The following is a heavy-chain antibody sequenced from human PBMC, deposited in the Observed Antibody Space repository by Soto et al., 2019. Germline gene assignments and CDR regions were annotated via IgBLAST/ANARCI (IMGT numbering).Heavy chain of an antibody. Sequence: SETFRLTCTVSGGSLSRYYWSWIRQPPGKGLEWIGYIYYSGSTKYNPSLKSRVTISVDTSKNQLSLKLSSVTAADTAVYYCARGGYFYDSSGYPEALDIWGQGTMVT. CDR3: ARGGYFYDSSGYPEALDI. CDR1: GGSLSRYY. CDR2: IYYSGST. D-gene: IGHD3-22*01. J-gene: IGHJ3*02. V-gene: IGHV4-59*01.